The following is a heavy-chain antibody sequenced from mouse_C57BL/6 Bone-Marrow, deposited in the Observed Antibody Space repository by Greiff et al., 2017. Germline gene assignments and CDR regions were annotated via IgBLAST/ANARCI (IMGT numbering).Heavy chain of an antibody. J-gene: IGHJ1*03. Sequence: VKLQQPGTELVKPGASVKLSCKASGYTFTSYWMHWVKQRPGQGLEWIGNINPSNGGTNYNEKFKSKATLTVDKSSSTAYMQLSSLTSEDSAVYYCARSDDGYYGGYWYFDVWGTGTTVTVSS. CDR3: ARSDDGYYGGYWYFDV. CDR2: INPSNGGT. V-gene: IGHV1-53*01. CDR1: GYTFTSYW. D-gene: IGHD2-3*01.